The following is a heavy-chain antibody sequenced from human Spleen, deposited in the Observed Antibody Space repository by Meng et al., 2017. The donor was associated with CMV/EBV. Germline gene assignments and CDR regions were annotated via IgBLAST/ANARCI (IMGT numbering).Heavy chain of an antibody. CDR2: INPNSGGA. D-gene: IGHD4/OR15-4a*01. Sequence: QVQLVQTGVEVKKPGASVTVSCKASAYTFAGYYMHWVRQAPGQGLEWMGRINPNSGGANYAQKFQGRVTMTRDTSISTAYMELSRLRSDDAAVYYCASGALPDYWGQGTLVTVSS. CDR1: AYTFAGYY. V-gene: IGHV1-2*06. CDR3: ASGALPDY. J-gene: IGHJ4*02.